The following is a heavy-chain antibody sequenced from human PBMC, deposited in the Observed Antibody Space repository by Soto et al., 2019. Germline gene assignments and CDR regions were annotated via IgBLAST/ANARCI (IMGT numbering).Heavy chain of an antibody. CDR3: FTNRY. D-gene: IGHD2-2*01. CDR1: GFTFSYAW. V-gene: IGHV3-15*01. Sequence: PGGSLRLSCAASGFTFSYAWMRWVRLAPGKGLEWVGRVKSKSDGGTIDYAAPVKGRFTISRDDAKNTLSLQMNSLITEDTAVYYCFTNRYWGQGTLVTVSS. J-gene: IGHJ4*02. CDR2: VKSKSDGGTI.